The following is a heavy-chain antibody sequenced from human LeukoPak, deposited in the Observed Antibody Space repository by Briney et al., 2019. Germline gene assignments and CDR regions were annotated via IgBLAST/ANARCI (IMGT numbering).Heavy chain of an antibody. D-gene: IGHD3-22*01. V-gene: IGHV4-4*07. CDR2: IYSGGST. J-gene: IGHJ5*02. Sequence: PSETLSLTRSVSGVSIRSYYWTWIRLPAGKGLEWIGRIYSGGSTNYNPSLKSRVTMSVDTSKNQFSLRLTSVTAADTAFYYCAREFYYYDSSGDNWFDPWGQGTLVTVSS. CDR1: GVSIRSYY. CDR3: AREFYYYDSSGDNWFDP.